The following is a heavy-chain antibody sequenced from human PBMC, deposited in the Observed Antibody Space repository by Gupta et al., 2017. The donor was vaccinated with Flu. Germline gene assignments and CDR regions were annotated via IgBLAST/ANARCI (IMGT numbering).Heavy chain of an antibody. CDR3: ARLDYDNDDTFYYRPSIGSLDL. CDR1: W. CDR2: IYPFDSDI. D-gene: IGHD3-16*01. V-gene: IGHV5-51*01. Sequence: WVGGVRKKPGKGLEWVGSIYPFDSDIGYGPSFRCQVTISADNSISTAYLHWTSLKASATAIYYCARLDYDNDDTFYYRPSIGSLDLGGQGTLGPVSS. J-gene: IGHJ4*03.